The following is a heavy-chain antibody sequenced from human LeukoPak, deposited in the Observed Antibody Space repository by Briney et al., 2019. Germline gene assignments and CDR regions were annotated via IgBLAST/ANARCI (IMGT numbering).Heavy chain of an antibody. J-gene: IGHJ4*02. V-gene: IGHV3-15*01. CDR3: ATGQQLVPDY. D-gene: IGHD6-6*01. CDR1: GFTFTSAW. Sequence: GGSLRLSCAASGFTFTSAWMTWVRQAPGKGLEWVGRIKSKTDGGATDYAAPVKGRITISRDDSKNALYLQMNSLKTEDTAVYYCATGQQLVPDYWGQGTLVTVSS. CDR2: IKSKTDGGAT.